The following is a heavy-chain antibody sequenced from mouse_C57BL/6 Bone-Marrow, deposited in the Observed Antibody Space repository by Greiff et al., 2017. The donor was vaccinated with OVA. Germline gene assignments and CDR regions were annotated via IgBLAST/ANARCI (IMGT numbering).Heavy chain of an antibody. CDR1: GYTFTSYG. Sequence: VKVVESGAELARPGASVKLSCKASGYTFTSYGISWVKQRTGQGLEWIGEIYPRSGNTYYNEKFKGKATLTADKSSSTAYMELRSLTSEDSAVYFCAFYDYDVGDYWGQGTTLTVSS. D-gene: IGHD2-4*01. J-gene: IGHJ2*01. CDR2: IYPRSGNT. CDR3: AFYDYDVGDY. V-gene: IGHV1-81*01.